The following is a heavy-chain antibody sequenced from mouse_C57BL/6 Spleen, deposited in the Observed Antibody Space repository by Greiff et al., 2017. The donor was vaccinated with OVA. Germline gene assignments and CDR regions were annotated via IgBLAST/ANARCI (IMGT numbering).Heavy chain of an antibody. J-gene: IGHJ2*01. CDR2: IYPGDGDT. D-gene: IGHD4-1*01. Sequence: VKLQQSGAELVKPGASVKISCKASGYAFSSYWMNWVKQRPGKGLEWIGQIYPGDGDTNYNGKFKGKATLTADKSSSTAYMQLSSLTSEDSAVYFCARIGWDVFYFDYWGQGTTLTVSS. CDR1: GYAFSSYW. CDR3: ARIGWDVFYFDY. V-gene: IGHV1-80*01.